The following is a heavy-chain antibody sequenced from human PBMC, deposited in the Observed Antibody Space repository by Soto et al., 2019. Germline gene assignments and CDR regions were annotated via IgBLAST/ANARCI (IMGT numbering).Heavy chain of an antibody. D-gene: IGHD5-12*01. CDR1: GFPFNDYS. V-gene: IGHV3-21*04. J-gene: IGHJ4*02. Sequence: EVHVVESGGGLVKPGGSLRLACAASGFPFNDYSWNWVRQAPGKGLEWVASINPSSDSVYYADSVKGRFTISRDKAKNTLYLQMNSLRAEDTAVYYCARPRGPRGYELIDSWGQGTLVTVSS. CDR3: ARPRGPRGYELIDS. CDR2: INPSSDSV.